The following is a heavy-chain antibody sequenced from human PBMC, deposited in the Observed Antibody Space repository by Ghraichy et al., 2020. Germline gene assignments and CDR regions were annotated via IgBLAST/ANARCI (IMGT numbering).Heavy chain of an antibody. Sequence: GGSLRLSCAASGFTLSNSAMSWVRQAPGKGLEWVSTISDSARHTYYADSVKGRFTISRDNSRNTLYLQMNSLRAEDTAVYSCAKDIRDCRGGGCYGWFDPWGQGTLVTVSS. D-gene: IGHD2-15*01. CDR1: GFTLSNSA. V-gene: IGHV3-23*01. CDR2: ISDSARHT. CDR3: AKDIRDCRGGGCYGWFDP. J-gene: IGHJ5*02.